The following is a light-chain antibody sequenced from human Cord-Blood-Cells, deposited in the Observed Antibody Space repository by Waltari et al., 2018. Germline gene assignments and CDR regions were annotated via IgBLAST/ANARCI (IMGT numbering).Light chain of an antibody. CDR2: GAS. V-gene: IGKV3-20*01. J-gene: IGKJ1*01. CDR1: QSVSSNY. Sequence: EIVLTQSPGTLSLSPGERATLSCRARQSVSSNYLAWYQQKPGQAPRLLIYGASSRATGIPDRCSGSGSGTDFTLTISRLEPEDFAVYYCQQYGSSPRTFGQGTKVEIK. CDR3: QQYGSSPRT.